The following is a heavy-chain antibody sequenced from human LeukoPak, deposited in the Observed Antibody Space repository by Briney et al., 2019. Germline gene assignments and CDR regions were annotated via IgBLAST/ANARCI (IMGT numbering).Heavy chain of an antibody. CDR2: INPSGGST. Sequence: ASVKVSCKASGYTFTSYYMHWVRQAPGQGLEWMGIINPSGGSTSYAQKFQGRVTMTRDTSTSTVYMELSSLRSEDTAVYYCARQDIVVVPAPQTDYYYYGMDVWGQGTTVTVSS. V-gene: IGHV1-46*01. CDR1: GYTFTSYY. D-gene: IGHD2-2*01. J-gene: IGHJ6*02. CDR3: ARQDIVVVPAPQTDYYYYGMDV.